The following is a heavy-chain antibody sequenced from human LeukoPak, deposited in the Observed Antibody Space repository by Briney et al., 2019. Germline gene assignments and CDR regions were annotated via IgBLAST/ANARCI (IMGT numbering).Heavy chain of an antibody. Sequence: PGGSLRLSCAASGFTFSSYAMSWVRQAPGKGLEWVSAISGSGGSTYYADSVKGRFTISRDNSKNTLYLQMNSLRAEDTAVYYCAKAGDYYGSGSYYNPWGQGTLVTVSS. CDR2: ISGSGGST. J-gene: IGHJ5*02. CDR3: AKAGDYYGSGSYYNP. D-gene: IGHD3-10*01. V-gene: IGHV3-23*01. CDR1: GFTFSSYA.